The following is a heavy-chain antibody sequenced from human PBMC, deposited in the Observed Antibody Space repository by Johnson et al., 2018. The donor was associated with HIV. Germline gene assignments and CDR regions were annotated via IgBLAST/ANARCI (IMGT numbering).Heavy chain of an antibody. J-gene: IGHJ3*02. Sequence: QVQLVESGGGVVQPGGSLRLSCAAPGLTFSSYGMHWVRQAPGKGLEWVAFIHYDGSNKYYADSVKGRFTISRDNSKNTLYLQMNSLRAEDTAVYYCARDVAATMIVVGGAYDAVDIWGQGTMVTVSS. CDR1: GLTFSSYG. CDR3: ARDVAATMIVVGGAYDAVDI. D-gene: IGHD3-22*01. V-gene: IGHV3-30*02. CDR2: IHYDGSNK.